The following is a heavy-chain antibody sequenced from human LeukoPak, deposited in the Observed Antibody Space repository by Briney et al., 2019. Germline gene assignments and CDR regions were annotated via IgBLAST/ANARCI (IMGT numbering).Heavy chain of an antibody. CDR2: MNPNSGNT. V-gene: IGHV1-8*01. J-gene: IGHJ6*03. CDR1: GYTFTSYD. D-gene: IGHD3-22*01. Sequence: ASVKVSCKASGYTFTSYDINWVRQATGQGLEWMGWMNPNSGNTGYAQKFQGRVTVTRNTSISTAYMELSSLRSEDTAVYYCASSPKPQLLRAGNYYYYYMDVWGKGTTVTVSS. CDR3: ASSPKPQLLRAGNYYYYYMDV.